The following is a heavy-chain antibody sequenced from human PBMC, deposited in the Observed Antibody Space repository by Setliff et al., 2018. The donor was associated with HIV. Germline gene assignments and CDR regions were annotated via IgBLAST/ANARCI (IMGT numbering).Heavy chain of an antibody. V-gene: IGHV4-4*09. Sequence: SETLSLTCTVSGGSISSYYWSWIRQPPGKGLEWIGYIYTSGSTNYNPSLKGRVTISVDTSKNQFSLKLSSVTAADTAVYYCAGCSGGSCPFDAFDIWGQGTMVTVSS. D-gene: IGHD2-15*01. CDR1: GGSISSYY. CDR2: IYTSGST. J-gene: IGHJ3*02. CDR3: AGCSGGSCPFDAFDI.